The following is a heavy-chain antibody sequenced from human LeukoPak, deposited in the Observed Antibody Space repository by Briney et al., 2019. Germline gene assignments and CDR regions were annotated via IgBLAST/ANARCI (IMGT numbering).Heavy chain of an antibody. Sequence: GGSLRLSCAASGFTFSSYGMSWVRQAPGKGLEWVSYIGSSGTPIYYADSVRGRFTISRDNAKNSLYLQMNSLRAEDTAVYYCAGVGGSGWYNWYFDLWGRGTLVTVSS. CDR3: AGVGGSGWYNWYFDL. CDR2: IGSSGTPI. J-gene: IGHJ2*01. V-gene: IGHV3-48*04. D-gene: IGHD6-19*01. CDR1: GFTFSSYG.